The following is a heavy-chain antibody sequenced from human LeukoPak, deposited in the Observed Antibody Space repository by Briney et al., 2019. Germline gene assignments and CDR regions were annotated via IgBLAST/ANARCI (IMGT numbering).Heavy chain of an antibody. CDR3: ARDYYGPDY. V-gene: IGHV3-74*01. CDR1: GFAFSAFW. CDR2: ITSDGTTT. D-gene: IGHD3-10*01. Sequence: PGGSLRLSCAASGFAFSAFWMEWVRQTPGRGLVWVPRITSDGTTTTYADSVKGRFTISRDNAKNTLYLQMNSLRVEDTAVYYCARDYYGPDYWGPGTLVTVSS. J-gene: IGHJ4*02.